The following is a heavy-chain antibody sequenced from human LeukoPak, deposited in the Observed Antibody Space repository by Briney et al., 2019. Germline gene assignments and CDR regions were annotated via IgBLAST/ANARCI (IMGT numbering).Heavy chain of an antibody. J-gene: IGHJ4*02. Sequence: PSETLSLTCTVSGGSISSSSYYWGWIRQPPGKGLEWIGSIYYSGSTYYNPSLKSRVTISVDTSKNQFSLKLSSVTAADTAVYYCARDLDSSGYDYFDYWGQGTLVTVSS. CDR3: ARDLDSSGYDYFDY. CDR1: GGSISSSSYY. V-gene: IGHV4-39*07. D-gene: IGHD3-22*01. CDR2: IYYSGST.